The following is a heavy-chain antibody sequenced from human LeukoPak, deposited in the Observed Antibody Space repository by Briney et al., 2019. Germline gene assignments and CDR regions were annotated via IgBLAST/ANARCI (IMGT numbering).Heavy chain of an antibody. Sequence: SVKVSCKASGGTFSSYAISWVRQAPGQGLEWMGGIIPIFGTASYAQKFQGRVTITADESTSTAYMELSSLRSEDTAVYYCARDYQYYYGSGSYSDAFDIWGQGTMVTVSS. J-gene: IGHJ3*02. CDR1: GGTFSSYA. D-gene: IGHD3-10*01. CDR3: ARDYQYYYGSGSYSDAFDI. CDR2: IIPIFGTA. V-gene: IGHV1-69*13.